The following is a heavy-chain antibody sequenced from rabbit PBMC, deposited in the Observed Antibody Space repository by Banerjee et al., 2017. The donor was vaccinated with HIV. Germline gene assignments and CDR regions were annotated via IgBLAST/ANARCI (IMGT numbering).Heavy chain of an antibody. CDR1: GFSFSSSYY. D-gene: IGHD2-1*01. CDR3: ARDISADEYGDFDL. J-gene: IGHJ4*01. Sequence: QSLEESGGDLVKPGASLTLTCTASGFSFSSSYYMCWVRQAPGKGLEWIACIDTGDGRTYYASWAKGRFTISKTSSTTVTLQMTSLTDADTATYFCARDISADEYGDFDLWGQGTLVTVS. CDR2: IDTGDGRT. V-gene: IGHV1S40*01.